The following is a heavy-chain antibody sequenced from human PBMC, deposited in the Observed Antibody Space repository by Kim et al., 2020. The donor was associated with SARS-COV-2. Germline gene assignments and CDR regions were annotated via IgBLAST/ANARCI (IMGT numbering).Heavy chain of an antibody. CDR2: IKEDGSEK. Sequence: GGSLRLSCAASGFTFSSYWMTWVRQAPGKGLEWVANIKEDGSEKNYVDSVKGRFIISRDNAKNSLYLHMAGLRAEDTAVYYCARDSDWSPYDYWGQG. J-gene: IGHJ6*01. CDR3: ARDSDWSPYDY. V-gene: IGHV3-7*01. D-gene: IGHD1-1*01. CDR1: GFTFSSYW.